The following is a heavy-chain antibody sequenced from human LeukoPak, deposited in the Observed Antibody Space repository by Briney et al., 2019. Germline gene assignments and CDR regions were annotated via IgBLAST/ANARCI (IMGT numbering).Heavy chain of an antibody. V-gene: IGHV3-23*01. Sequence: GGTLRLSCAASGFTFSSYGMSWVRQAPGKGLEWVSAISGSGGSTYYADSVKGRFTISRDNSKNTLYLQMNSLRAEDTAVYYCAKNSLVRGVTSWFDPWGQGTLVTVSS. CDR1: GFTFSSYG. CDR3: AKNSLVRGVTSWFDP. J-gene: IGHJ5*02. D-gene: IGHD3-10*01. CDR2: ISGSGGST.